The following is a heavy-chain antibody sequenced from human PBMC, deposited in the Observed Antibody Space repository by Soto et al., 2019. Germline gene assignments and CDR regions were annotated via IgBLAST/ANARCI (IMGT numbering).Heavy chain of an antibody. CDR2: VYFRSNS. J-gene: IGHJ3*01. D-gene: IGHD3-3*01. CDR1: DDSINADNYY. CDR3: SRLVRSLEWLATDAFDV. Sequence: QLQLQESGPGLVKPSETLSLTCSVSDDSINADNYYWGWIRQPPGKGLEWVGPVYFRSNSYYNTSLHRRLTISVATSKRQVSLNLSSVTAADTAVYFCSRLVRSLEWLATDAFDVWGQGRLVTVSA. V-gene: IGHV4-39*01.